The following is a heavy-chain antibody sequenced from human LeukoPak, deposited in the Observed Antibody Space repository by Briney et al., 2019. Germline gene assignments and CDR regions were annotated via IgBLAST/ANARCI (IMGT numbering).Heavy chain of an antibody. V-gene: IGHV1-46*01. Sequence: GGSVQVSCKASGYTLTSYFLHWVRPAPGQGLEWMGIMNPSGGSTTYAQKFQGRVTMTRAMSTSTVYMELSSLRSEDTAVYYCARGYCSGGTCPNYYYYYMDVWGKGTTVTVSS. CDR1: GYTLTSYF. J-gene: IGHJ6*03. D-gene: IGHD2-15*01. CDR3: ARGYCSGGTCPNYYYYYMDV. CDR2: MNPSGGST.